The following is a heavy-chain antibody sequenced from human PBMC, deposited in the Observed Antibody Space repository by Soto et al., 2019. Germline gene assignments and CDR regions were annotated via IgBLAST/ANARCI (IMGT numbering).Heavy chain of an antibody. CDR1: GFTFSSYS. D-gene: IGHD2-15*01. Sequence: EVQLVESGGGLVKPGGSLRLSCAASGFTFSSYSMNWVRQAPGKGLEWVSSISSSSSYIYYADSVKGRFTISRDNAKNSLYLQMNSLRAEDTAVYYCARAYCSGGSCYSADSWGQGTLVTVSS. V-gene: IGHV3-21*01. CDR3: ARAYCSGGSCYSADS. CDR2: ISSSSSYI. J-gene: IGHJ4*02.